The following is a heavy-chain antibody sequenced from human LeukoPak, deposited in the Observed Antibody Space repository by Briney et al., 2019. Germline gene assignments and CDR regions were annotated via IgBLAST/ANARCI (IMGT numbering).Heavy chain of an antibody. V-gene: IGHV4-34*01. CDR2: INHSGST. J-gene: IGHJ5*02. D-gene: IGHD3-3*01. Sequence: SETLSLTCTVSGGSISSYYWSWIRQPPGKGLEWIGEINHSGSTNYNPSLKSRVTISVDTSKNQFSLKLSSVTAADTAVYYCARWETYYDFWSGYSNWFDPWGQGTLVTVSS. CDR1: GGSISSYY. CDR3: ARWETYYDFWSGYSNWFDP.